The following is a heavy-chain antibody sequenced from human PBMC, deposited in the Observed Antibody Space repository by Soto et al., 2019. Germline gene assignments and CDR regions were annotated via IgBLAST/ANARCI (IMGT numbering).Heavy chain of an antibody. D-gene: IGHD2-2*01. V-gene: IGHV4-30-4*01. CDR2: IYSSGGS. Sequence: QVQLQESGPGLVKPSQTLSLTCTVSGASVSSGDYYWSCIRQPPGKGLEWIGYIYSSGGSYYNPSLKGRLTISIDTSKTHLSLKLHSVTVADPAIYYCVGTGTRDDYWGRGTLVPVSS. CDR1: GASVSSGDYY. J-gene: IGHJ4*02. CDR3: VGTGTRDDY.